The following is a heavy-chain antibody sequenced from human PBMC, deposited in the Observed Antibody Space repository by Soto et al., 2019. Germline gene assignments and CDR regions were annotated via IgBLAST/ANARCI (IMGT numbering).Heavy chain of an antibody. Sequence: ASVKVSCKVSGYTLTELSMHWVRQAPGKGLEWMGGFDPEDGETIYAQKFQGRVTMTEDTSTDTAYMELSSLRSEDMAVYYCATDLFVYSGYDLGAVSRSFDYWGQGTLVTVSS. D-gene: IGHD5-12*01. J-gene: IGHJ4*02. V-gene: IGHV1-24*01. CDR2: FDPEDGET. CDR3: ATDLFVYSGYDLGAVSRSFDY. CDR1: GYTLTELS.